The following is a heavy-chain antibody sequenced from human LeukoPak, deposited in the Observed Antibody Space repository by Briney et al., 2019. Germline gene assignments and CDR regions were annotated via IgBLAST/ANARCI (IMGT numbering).Heavy chain of an antibody. D-gene: IGHD3-9*01. Sequence: ASVKVSCKASGYTFTSYAMHWVRQAPGQRLEWMGWINAGNGNTKYSQKFQGRVTITRATSASTAYMELISLRSEDTAVYYCARALPPYDILTGYPFDYWGQGTLVTVSS. CDR1: GYTFTSYA. J-gene: IGHJ4*02. CDR3: ARALPPYDILTGYPFDY. V-gene: IGHV1-3*01. CDR2: INAGNGNT.